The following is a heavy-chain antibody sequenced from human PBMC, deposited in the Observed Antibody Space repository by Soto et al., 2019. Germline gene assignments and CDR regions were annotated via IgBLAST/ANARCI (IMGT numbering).Heavy chain of an antibody. CDR1: GGSISSSSYY. D-gene: IGHD3-3*01. CDR3: ASLYDFWSGYYPIRYGMDV. Sequence: SETLSLTCTVSGGSISSSSYYWGWIRQPPGKGLEWIGSIYYSGSTYYNPSLKSRVTISVDTSKNQFSLKLSSVTAADTAVYYCASLYDFWSGYYPIRYGMDVWGQGTTVTVSS. J-gene: IGHJ6*02. V-gene: IGHV4-39*07. CDR2: IYYSGST.